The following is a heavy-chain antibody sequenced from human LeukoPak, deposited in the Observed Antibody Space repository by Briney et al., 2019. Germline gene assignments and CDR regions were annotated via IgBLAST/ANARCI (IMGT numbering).Heavy chain of an antibody. CDR2: IYYSGTT. V-gene: IGHV4-39*01. Sequence: PSETLSLTCTVSDASFSSSGYYWGWIRQPPGKGLEWLGRIYYSGTTYHNPSLRSRVTISVDTSKNQFSLKLSSVTAADTAVYYCARQYYDIFTGYQYHFDYWGQGTLVTVSS. D-gene: IGHD3-9*01. J-gene: IGHJ4*02. CDR3: ARQYYDIFTGYQYHFDY. CDR1: DASFSSSGYY.